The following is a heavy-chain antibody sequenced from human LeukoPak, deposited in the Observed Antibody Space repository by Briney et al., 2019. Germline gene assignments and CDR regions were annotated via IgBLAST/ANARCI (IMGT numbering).Heavy chain of an antibody. J-gene: IGHJ3*02. CDR1: GGSISSYY. Sequence: SETLSLTCTVSGGSISSYYWSWIRQPPGKGLEWIGYIYYSGSANYNPSLKSRVTISVDTSKNQFSLKLSSVTAADTAVYYCARRANSGFDAFDIWGQGTMVTVSS. V-gene: IGHV4-59*01. CDR2: IYYSGSA. D-gene: IGHD3-22*01. CDR3: ARRANSGFDAFDI.